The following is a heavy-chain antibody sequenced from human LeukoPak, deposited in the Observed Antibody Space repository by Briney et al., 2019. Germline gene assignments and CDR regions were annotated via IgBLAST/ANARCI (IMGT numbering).Heavy chain of an antibody. CDR2: IYYSGST. CDR1: GGSISSYY. J-gene: IGHJ4*02. V-gene: IGHV4-59*01. D-gene: IGHD6-13*01. CDR3: ARVPPYSSSWSFDY. Sequence: SETLSLTCTVSGGSISSYYWSWIRQPPGKGLEWVGYIYYSGSTNYNPSLKSRVTISVDTSKNQFPLKLSSVTAADTAVYYCARVPPYSSSWSFDYWGQGTLVTVSS.